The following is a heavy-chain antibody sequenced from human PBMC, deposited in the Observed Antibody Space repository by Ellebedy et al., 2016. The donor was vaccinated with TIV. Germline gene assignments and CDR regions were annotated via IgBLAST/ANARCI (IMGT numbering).Heavy chain of an antibody. J-gene: IGHJ4*02. D-gene: IGHD2-2*01. CDR3: ARVGETCSSTSCYCAY. V-gene: IGHV1-46*01. CDR2: INPSGGST. Sequence: ASVKVSXKASRYTFTSYYMHWVRQAPGQGLEWMGIINPSGGSTSYAQKFQGRVTMTRDTSTSTVYMELSSLRSEDTAVYYCARVGETCSSTSCYCAYWGQGTLVTVSS. CDR1: RYTFTSYY.